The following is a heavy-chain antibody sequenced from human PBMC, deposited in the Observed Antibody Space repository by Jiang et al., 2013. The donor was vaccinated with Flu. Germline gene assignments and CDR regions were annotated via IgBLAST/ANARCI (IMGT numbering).Heavy chain of an antibody. Sequence: PGLVKPSETLSLTCTVSGGSISSSSYYWGWIRQPPGKGLEWIGSIYYSGSTYYNPSLKSRVTISVDTSKNQFSLKLSSVTAADTAVYYCARDPGYSSGWYKGSGYFDYWGQGTLVTVSS. J-gene: IGHJ4*02. CDR1: GGSISSSSYY. CDR2: IYYSGST. D-gene: IGHD6-19*01. CDR3: ARDPGYSSGWYKGSGYFDY. V-gene: IGHV4-39*02.